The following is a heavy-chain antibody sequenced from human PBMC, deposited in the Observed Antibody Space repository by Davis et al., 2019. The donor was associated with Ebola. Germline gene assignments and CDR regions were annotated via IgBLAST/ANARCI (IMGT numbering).Heavy chain of an antibody. J-gene: IGHJ4*02. CDR2: INAGNGNT. Sequence: ASVKVSCYASSSTFTRYAMHWVRPASGQRLEWMGWINAGNGNTKYSQKFQGRVTISRDTSASTAYMELSSLRSEDTAVYYCARGYSSSYLFDCWGQGTLGTVSS. V-gene: IGHV1-3*01. CDR1: SSTFTRYA. D-gene: IGHD6-6*01. CDR3: ARGYSSSYLFDC.